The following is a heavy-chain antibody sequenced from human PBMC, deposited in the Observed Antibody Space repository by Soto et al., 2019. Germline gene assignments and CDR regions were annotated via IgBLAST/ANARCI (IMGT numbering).Heavy chain of an antibody. V-gene: IGHV1-8*01. J-gene: IGHJ6*04. D-gene: IGHD5-18*01. CDR3: ARIVDTAMVTNYYDYGMDL. Sequence: ASVKVSCKASGYTFTSYDINWVRQATGQGLEWMGWMNPNSGNTGYAQKFKGRVKMTRNTSISTAYMELSSLRSEDTAVYYCARIVDTAMVTNYYDYGMDLRGKGTTVTDSS. CDR2: MNPNSGNT. CDR1: GYTFTSYD.